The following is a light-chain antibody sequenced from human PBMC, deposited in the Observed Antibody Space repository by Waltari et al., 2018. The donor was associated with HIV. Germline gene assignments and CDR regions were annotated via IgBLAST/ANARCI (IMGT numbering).Light chain of an antibody. CDR2: GAS. CDR3: QQYKSWPPWT. J-gene: IGKJ1*01. CDR1: QSVGSS. V-gene: IGKV3-15*01. Sequence: EIVMTQSPGTLPVSPGERATLSCRASQSVGSSLAWYQQKPGQAPMLLIYGASARATGIPARISGSGSGTEFTLTISSLQSEDFGVYYCQQYKSWPPWTFGQGTQVEIK.